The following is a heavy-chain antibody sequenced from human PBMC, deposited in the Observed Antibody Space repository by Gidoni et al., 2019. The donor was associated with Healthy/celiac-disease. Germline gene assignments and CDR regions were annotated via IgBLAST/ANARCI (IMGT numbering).Heavy chain of an antibody. CDR2: T. J-gene: IGHJ4*02. Sequence: TYYNPSLKSRVTISVDTSKNQFSLKLSSVTAADTAVYYCARESQLLLDYWGQGTLVTVSS. CDR3: ARESQLLLDY. D-gene: IGHD2-2*01. V-gene: IGHV4-31*02.